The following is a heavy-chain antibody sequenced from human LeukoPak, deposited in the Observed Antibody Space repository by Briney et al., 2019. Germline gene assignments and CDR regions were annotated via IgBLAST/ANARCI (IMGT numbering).Heavy chain of an antibody. CDR2: ISISSSTI. D-gene: IGHD3-22*01. Sequence: PGGSLRLSCAASGFTFSSYEMNWVRQAPGKGLEGVSYISISSSTIYYADSAKGRFTISRDNAKNSLYLQMHSLRAEVTAVYYCARSIITRYWGQGTLVTVSS. J-gene: IGHJ4*02. V-gene: IGHV3-48*03. CDR3: ARSIITRY. CDR1: GFTFSSYE.